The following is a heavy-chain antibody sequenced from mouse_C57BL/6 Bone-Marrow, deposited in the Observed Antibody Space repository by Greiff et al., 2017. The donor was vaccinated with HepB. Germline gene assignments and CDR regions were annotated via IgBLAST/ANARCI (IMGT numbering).Heavy chain of an antibody. J-gene: IGHJ4*01. CDR2: INPSTGGT. Sequence: VQLKQSGPELVKPGASAKISCKASGYSFTGYYMNWVKQSPEKSLEWIGEINPSTGGTTYNQKFKAKATLTVDKSSSTAYMQLKSLTSEDSAVYYCARYDGYSYYAMDYCGQGTSVTVSS. CDR1: GYSFTGYY. V-gene: IGHV1-42*01. D-gene: IGHD2-3*01. CDR3: ARYDGYSYYAMDY.